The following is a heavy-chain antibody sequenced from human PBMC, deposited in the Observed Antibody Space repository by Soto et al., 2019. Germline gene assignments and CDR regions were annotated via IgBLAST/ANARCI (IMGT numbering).Heavy chain of an antibody. J-gene: IGHJ5*02. Sequence: PSQTLSLTCAISGDSVSINSAAWNWIRQSPSRGLEWLGRTYYRSKWYNDYAVSVKSRITINPDTSKNQFSLQLNSVTPEDTAVYYCARDLHYDFWSGYRGWFDPWGQGTLVTVS. CDR2: TYYRSKWYN. D-gene: IGHD3-3*01. CDR3: ARDLHYDFWSGYRGWFDP. V-gene: IGHV6-1*01. CDR1: GDSVSINSAA.